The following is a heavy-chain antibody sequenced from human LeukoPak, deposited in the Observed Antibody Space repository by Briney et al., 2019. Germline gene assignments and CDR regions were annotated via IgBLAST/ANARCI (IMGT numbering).Heavy chain of an antibody. CDR2: INPDSGNP. CDR3: AREGYSDYETKGFDI. CDR1: GYTFTGFY. D-gene: IGHD5-12*01. Sequence: ASVKVSCKASGYTFTGFYMHWLRQAPGQGLEWMGGINPDSGNPSSTQKFRGRVTVTRDTSISTVYMELSSLRCDDTAVYYCAREGYSDYETKGFDIWGQGTMVTVSS. V-gene: IGHV1-2*02. J-gene: IGHJ3*02.